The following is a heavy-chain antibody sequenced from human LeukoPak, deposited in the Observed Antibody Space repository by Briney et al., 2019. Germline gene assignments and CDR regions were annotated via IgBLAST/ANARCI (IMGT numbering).Heavy chain of an antibody. D-gene: IGHD3-10*01. CDR2: ISYNGGRT. V-gene: IGHV3-23*01. J-gene: IGHJ5*02. CDR1: GFSFSRYA. CDR3: AYGSGSYSIFDP. Sequence: GGSLRLSCAASGFSFSRYAMTWVRQAPGKGLEWVSGISYNGGRTYYADSVKGRFTISRDNAKNSLYLQMNSLRAEDTAVYYCAYGSGSYSIFDPWGQGTLVTVSS.